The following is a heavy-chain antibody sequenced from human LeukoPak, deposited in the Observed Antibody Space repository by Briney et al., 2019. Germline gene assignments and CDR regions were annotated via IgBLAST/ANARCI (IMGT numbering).Heavy chain of an antibody. CDR2: FSTTWST. CDR3: ARVDGGSTGILHA. J-gene: IGHJ5*02. V-gene: IGHV4-4*07. CDR1: GASISSYY. Sequence: PSETLSLTCSVSGASISSYYCTWIRQPAGKGLEWIGRFSTTWSTSYNPSLKSRVTMSVDTSKNQFSLRLSSVTAADTAVYYCARVDGGSTGILHAWGQGTLVTVSS. D-gene: IGHD7-27*01.